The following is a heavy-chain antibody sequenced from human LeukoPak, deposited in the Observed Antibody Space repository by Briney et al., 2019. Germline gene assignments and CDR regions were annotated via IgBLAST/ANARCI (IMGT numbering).Heavy chain of an antibody. J-gene: IGHJ6*02. CDR1: GYTFSSYG. V-gene: IGHV1-18*01. CDR3: ARDLGPVDIVATIGYYYYGMDV. D-gene: IGHD5-12*01. CDR2: ISAYNGNT. Sequence: GASVKVSCKASGYTFSSYGISWVRQAPGQGLEGMGWISAYNGNTNYAQKLQGRVTMTTDTSTSTAYMELRSLRSDDTAVYYCARDLGPVDIVATIGYYYYGMDVWGQGTTVTVSS.